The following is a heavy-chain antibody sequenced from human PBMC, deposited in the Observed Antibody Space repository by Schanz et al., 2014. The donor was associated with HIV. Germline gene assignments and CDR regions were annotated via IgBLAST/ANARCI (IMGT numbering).Heavy chain of an antibody. CDR1: TFTFNNYD. Sequence: EVQLLESGGGLVQPGGSLRLSCAASTFTFNNYDMGWVRQAPGKGLEWVSGISGNGGSTYHADSVKGRFTISRDNSKNTLYLQMNSLRAEDTAVYYCARDIMTRDGMDVWGQGTTVTVSS. CDR2: ISGNGGST. D-gene: IGHD1-20*01. V-gene: IGHV3-23*01. CDR3: ARDIMTRDGMDV. J-gene: IGHJ6*02.